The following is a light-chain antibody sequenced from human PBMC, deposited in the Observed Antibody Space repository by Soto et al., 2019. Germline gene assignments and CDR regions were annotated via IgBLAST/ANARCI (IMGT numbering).Light chain of an antibody. CDR1: QSVLYSSNNKNY. CDR3: QQYYRTPIT. V-gene: IGKV4-1*01. J-gene: IGKJ4*01. Sequence: DIVMTQSPDSLTVSLGERATINCRSSQSVLYSSNNKNYLAWYQHKPGQPPKLLIYWASTRDSVVPDRFSGSGSGTDFTLTISSLQAEDVAVYSCQQYYRTPITFGGGTKVEIK. CDR2: WAS.